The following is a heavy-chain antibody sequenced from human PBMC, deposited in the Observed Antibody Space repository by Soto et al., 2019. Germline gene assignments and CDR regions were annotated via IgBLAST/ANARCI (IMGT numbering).Heavy chain of an antibody. V-gene: IGHV4-59*01. Sequence: SETLSLTCTVSGGSISSYYWSWIRQPPGKGLEWIGYIYYSGSTNYNPSLKSRVTISVDTSKNQFSLKLSSVTAADTAVYYCARANARTYYGMDVWGQGTTVTVSS. J-gene: IGHJ6*02. CDR1: GGSISSYY. CDR2: IYYSGST. CDR3: ARANARTYYGMDV.